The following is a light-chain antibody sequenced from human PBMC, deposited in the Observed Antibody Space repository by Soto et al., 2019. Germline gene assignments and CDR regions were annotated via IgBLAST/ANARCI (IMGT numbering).Light chain of an antibody. CDR3: QSYDSSLSGSV. J-gene: IGLJ2*01. Sequence: QAVVTQPPSVSGAPGQRVTISCTGSSSNIGAGYDVHWYQQLPGTAPKLLIYGNSNRPSGVPDRFSGSKSGTSASLAITGLQAEDEADYYCQSYDSSLSGSVLGGGTKENVL. CDR1: SSNIGAGYD. V-gene: IGLV1-40*01. CDR2: GNS.